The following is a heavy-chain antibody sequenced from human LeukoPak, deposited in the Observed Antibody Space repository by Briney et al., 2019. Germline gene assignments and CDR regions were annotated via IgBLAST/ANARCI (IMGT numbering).Heavy chain of an antibody. V-gene: IGHV6-1*01. CDR3: ARDAVGASLFEY. J-gene: IGHJ4*02. Sequence: KPSQTLSLTCVISGDIVSNNVAVWNWIRQSPSRGLEWLGRTYYRSKWHNHYAVSMESRITISPDTSKNQFYLQLDSVTPEDTAVYYCARDAVGASLFEYWGQGTLVTVSS. CDR1: GDIVSNNVAV. D-gene: IGHD1-26*01. CDR2: TYYRSKWHN.